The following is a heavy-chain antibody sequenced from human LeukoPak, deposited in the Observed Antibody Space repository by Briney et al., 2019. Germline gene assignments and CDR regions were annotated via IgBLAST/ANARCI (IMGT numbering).Heavy chain of an antibody. CDR2: ISWNSGSV. J-gene: IGHJ4*02. CDR1: GFTFDDYA. CDR3: AKEVGTFDY. V-gene: IGHV3-9*01. D-gene: IGHD4-23*01. Sequence: GRSLRLSCAASGFTFDDYAMHWVRQVPGKGLDWVSGISWNSGSVGYADSVKGRFTISRDNAKNSLYLQMNSLRVEVTALYYCAKEVGTFDYWGQGTLVSVSS.